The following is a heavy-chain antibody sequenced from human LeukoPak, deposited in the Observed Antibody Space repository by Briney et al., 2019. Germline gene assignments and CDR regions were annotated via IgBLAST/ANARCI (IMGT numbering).Heavy chain of an antibody. CDR2: IYYSGST. CDR1: GGSISSSSYY. Sequence: PSETLSLTCTVSGGSISSSSYYWGWLRQPPGKGLEWLGSIYYSGSTYYNPSLKSRVTISVDTSKNQFSLKLSSVTAADTAVYYCARGNSGWNYYYYMDVWGKGTTVTVSS. D-gene: IGHD6-19*01. CDR3: ARGNSGWNYYYYMDV. J-gene: IGHJ6*03. V-gene: IGHV4-39*07.